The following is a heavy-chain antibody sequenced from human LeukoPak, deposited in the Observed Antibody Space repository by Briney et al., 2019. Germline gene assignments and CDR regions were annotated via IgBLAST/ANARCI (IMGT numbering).Heavy chain of an antibody. CDR3: ARAGELRYMDV. V-gene: IGHV3-30*14. D-gene: IGHD3-16*01. J-gene: IGHJ6*03. CDR2: ISYDETNK. CDR1: GFTFTNYA. Sequence: GGSLRLFCAASGFTFTNYAMHWVRQAPGKGLEWVAVISYDETNKYYEDSVKGRFNISRDNDKNSLFLQMSSLRADDKAIYYCARAGELRYMDVWGKGTAVTVSS.